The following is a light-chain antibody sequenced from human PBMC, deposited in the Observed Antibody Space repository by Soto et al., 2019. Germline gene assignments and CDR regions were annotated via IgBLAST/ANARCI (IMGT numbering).Light chain of an antibody. CDR2: DAS. J-gene: IGKJ4*01. V-gene: IGKV1-33*01. Sequence: EIQMTQSPSSMSASVGDRVTITCQASQDINKYLNWFQQKPGKAPKLLIYDASNLETGVPSRFSGSGSGPAFTFTISSLQPEDIATYYCQQYDYLPLTFGGGTKVDI. CDR3: QQYDYLPLT. CDR1: QDINKY.